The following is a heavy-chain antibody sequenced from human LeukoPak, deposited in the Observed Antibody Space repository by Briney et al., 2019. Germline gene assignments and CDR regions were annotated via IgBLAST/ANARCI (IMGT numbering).Heavy chain of an antibody. CDR1: GFTFSSYA. V-gene: IGHV3-23*01. CDR2: ISGSGGST. CDR3: AKDGRDYGYFDY. D-gene: IGHD2-21*01. Sequence: GGSLRLSCAASGFTFSSYAMSWVRQAPGKGPEWVSAISGSGGSTYYADSVKGRFTISRDNSKNTLYLQMNSLRAEDTAVYYCAKDGRDYGYFDYWGQGILVTVSS. J-gene: IGHJ4*02.